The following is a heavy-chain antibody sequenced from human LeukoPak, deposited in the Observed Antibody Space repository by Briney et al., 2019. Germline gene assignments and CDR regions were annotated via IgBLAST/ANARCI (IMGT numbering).Heavy chain of an antibody. CDR1: GGSISSSSYY. CDR2: IYYSGST. J-gene: IGHJ6*03. Sequence: PSETLSLTCTVSGGSISSSSYYWGWIRQPPGKGLEWIGSIYYSGSTYYNPSLKSRVTISVDTSKNQFSLKLSSVTAADTAVYYCARLPASGSYYYCYYYMDVWGKGTAVTVSS. V-gene: IGHV4-39*07. D-gene: IGHD1-26*01. CDR3: ARLPASGSYYYCYYYMDV.